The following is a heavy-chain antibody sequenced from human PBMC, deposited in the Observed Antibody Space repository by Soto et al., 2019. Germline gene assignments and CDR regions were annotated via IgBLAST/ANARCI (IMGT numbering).Heavy chain of an antibody. Sequence: SETLSLTCTVSGGSISSSSYYWGWIRQPPGKGLEWIGSIYYSGSTYYNPSLKSRVTISVDTSKNQFSLKLSSVTAADTAVYYCAKHCISTSCYVDYYYYYGMDVWGQGTTVTVSS. V-gene: IGHV4-39*01. J-gene: IGHJ6*02. D-gene: IGHD2-2*01. CDR1: GGSISSSSYY. CDR3: AKHCISTSCYVDYYYYYGMDV. CDR2: IYYSGST.